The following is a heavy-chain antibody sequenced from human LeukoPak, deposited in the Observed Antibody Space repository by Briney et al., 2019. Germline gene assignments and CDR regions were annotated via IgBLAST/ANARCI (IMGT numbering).Heavy chain of an antibody. CDR2: INPNSGGT. Sequence: ASVKVSCKASGYTFTGYYMHWVRQAPGQGLEWMGWINPNSGGTNYARKFQGRVTMTRDTSISTAYMELSRLRSDDTAVYYCYCSSTSGDYWGQGTLVTVSS. V-gene: IGHV1-2*02. CDR1: GYTFTGYY. CDR3: YCSSTSGDY. J-gene: IGHJ4*02. D-gene: IGHD2-2*01.